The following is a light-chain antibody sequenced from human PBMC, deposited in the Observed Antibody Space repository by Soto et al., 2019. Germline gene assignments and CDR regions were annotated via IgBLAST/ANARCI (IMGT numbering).Light chain of an antibody. V-gene: IGLV2-23*01. CDR3: CSYAGSSTYV. J-gene: IGLJ1*01. Sequence: QSVLTQPASVSGSPGQSITLSCTGTSSAVGNYNFVSWYQQHPGKAPKLMIYEGSKTPSGVSNRFSGSKSGNRASLTISGLQAEDEADDYCCSYAGSSTYVFGTGTKVTVL. CDR2: EGS. CDR1: SSAVGNYNF.